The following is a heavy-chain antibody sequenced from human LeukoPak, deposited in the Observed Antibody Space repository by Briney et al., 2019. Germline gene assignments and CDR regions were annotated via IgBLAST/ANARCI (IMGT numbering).Heavy chain of an antibody. D-gene: IGHD2-15*01. CDR3: ARAYCSGGSCYSSRGMFDP. CDR1: GGSISSSSYY. Sequence: PSETLSLTCTVSGGSISSSSYYWGWIRQPPGKGLEWIGSIYYSGSTYSNPSLQSRVTISVDTSKNQFSLKLNSVTAADTAVYYCARAYCSGGSCYSSRGMFDPWGHGTLVTVSS. J-gene: IGHJ5*02. V-gene: IGHV4-39*01. CDR2: IYYSGST.